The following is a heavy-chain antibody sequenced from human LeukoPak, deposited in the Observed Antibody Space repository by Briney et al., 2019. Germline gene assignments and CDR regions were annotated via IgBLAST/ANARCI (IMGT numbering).Heavy chain of an antibody. CDR3: ARDEASPLSYFFNY. V-gene: IGHV3-33*01. CDR2: IWYDGSNK. CDR1: GCTFSDCG. D-gene: IGHD2-21*01. J-gene: IGHJ4*02. Sequence: GGSLRLSCAASGCTFSDCGCHGVRQAPGKQLEGVAFIWYDGSNKYYADSVKGRFTISRDNSKNTLYLQMNSLRADDTAVYYCARDEASPLSYFFNYWGQGTLVTVSS.